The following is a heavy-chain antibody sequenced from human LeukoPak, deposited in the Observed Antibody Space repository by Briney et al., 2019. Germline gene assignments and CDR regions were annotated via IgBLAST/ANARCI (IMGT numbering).Heavy chain of an antibody. CDR1: GFTFSNAY. J-gene: IGHJ4*02. D-gene: IGHD4-23*01. V-gene: IGHV3-15*01. CDR2: IKSKADGGTA. CDR3: STDGGSY. Sequence: GGSLRLSCAASGFTFSNAYMSWVRQAPGKGLEWVGRIKSKADGGTADYAAPAKGRFTISRDDSKNTLYLQMNSLKTEDTAFYYCSTDGGSYWGQGTLVTVSS.